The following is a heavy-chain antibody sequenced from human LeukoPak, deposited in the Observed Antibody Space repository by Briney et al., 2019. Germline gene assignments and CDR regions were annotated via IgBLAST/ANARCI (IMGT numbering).Heavy chain of an antibody. D-gene: IGHD1-26*01. V-gene: IGHV3-9*01. CDR1: GFTFDDYA. J-gene: IGHJ4*02. CDR2: ISWNSGSI. Sequence: GRSLRLSCAAYGFTFDDYAMHWVRQAPGKGLEWVSGISWNSGSIGYADSVKGRFTISRDNAKNSLYLQMNSLRAEDTALYYCATLVGATSQFDYWGQGTLVTVSS. CDR3: ATLVGATSQFDY.